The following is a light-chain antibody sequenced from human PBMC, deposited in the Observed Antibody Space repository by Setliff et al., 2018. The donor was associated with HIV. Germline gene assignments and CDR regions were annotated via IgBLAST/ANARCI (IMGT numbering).Light chain of an antibody. CDR1: NNNLGSYNL. Sequence: QSALAQPASVSGSPGHSITISCTGSNNNLGSYNLVSWYQQLPGKVPKLLIYKDNKRPSGISNRFSGSKSGYTASLTISGLQADDEADYYCCSFAGSNIPYVCGTGTKVTVL. V-gene: IGLV2-23*01. J-gene: IGLJ1*01. CDR3: CSFAGSNIPYV. CDR2: KDN.